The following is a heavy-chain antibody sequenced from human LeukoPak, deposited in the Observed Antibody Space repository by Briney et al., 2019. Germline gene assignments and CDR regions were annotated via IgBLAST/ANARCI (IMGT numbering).Heavy chain of an antibody. Sequence: GASVKVSCKASGYTFTSYGISWVRQAPGQGLEWMGWISAYNGNTNYAQKLQGRVTMTTDTSTSTAYMELRSLRSDDTAVYYCARGLTYSSGYAPDAFDIWGQGTMVTVSS. CDR1: GYTFTSYG. D-gene: IGHD3-22*01. J-gene: IGHJ3*02. CDR2: ISAYNGNT. CDR3: ARGLTYSSGYAPDAFDI. V-gene: IGHV1-18*01.